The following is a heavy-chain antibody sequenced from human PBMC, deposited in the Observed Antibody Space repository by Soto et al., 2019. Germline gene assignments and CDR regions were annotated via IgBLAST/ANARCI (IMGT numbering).Heavy chain of an antibody. CDR3: ASTIAVAEPDAFDI. D-gene: IGHD6-19*01. CDR2: IYHSGST. V-gene: IGHV4-4*02. CDR1: SGSISSSNW. J-gene: IGHJ3*02. Sequence: SETLSLTCAVSSGSISSSNWWSWVRQPPGKGLEWIGEIYHSGSTNYNPSLKSRVTISVDKSKNQFSLKLSSVTAADTAVYYCASTIAVAEPDAFDIWGQGTMVTVSS.